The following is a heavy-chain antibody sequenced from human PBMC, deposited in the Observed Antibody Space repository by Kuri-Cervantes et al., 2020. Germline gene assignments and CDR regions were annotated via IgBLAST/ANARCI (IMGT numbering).Heavy chain of an antibody. CDR1: GFTFSSYG. J-gene: IGHJ4*02. CDR2: IRSKANSYAT. CDR3: TRRIAAAGTTVPDDY. Sequence: GESLKISCAASGFTFSSYGMHWVRQASGKGLEWVGRIRSKANSYATAYAASVKGRFTISRDDSKNTAYLQMNSLKTEDTAVYYCTRRIAAAGTTVPDDYWGQGTLVTVSS. D-gene: IGHD6-13*01. V-gene: IGHV3-73*01.